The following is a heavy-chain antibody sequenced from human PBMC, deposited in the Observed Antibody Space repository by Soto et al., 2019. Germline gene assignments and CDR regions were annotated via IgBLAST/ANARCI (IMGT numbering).Heavy chain of an antibody. Sequence: WASVKVSCKASGGTFSSYAISWVRQAPGQGLEWMGGIIPIFGTANYAQKFQGRVTITADESTSTAYMELSSLRSEDTAVYYCARDRWYSSRGGRFDPWGQGTLVTVSS. V-gene: IGHV1-69*13. D-gene: IGHD6-13*01. CDR1: GGTFSSYA. J-gene: IGHJ5*02. CDR2: IIPIFGTA. CDR3: ARDRWYSSRGGRFDP.